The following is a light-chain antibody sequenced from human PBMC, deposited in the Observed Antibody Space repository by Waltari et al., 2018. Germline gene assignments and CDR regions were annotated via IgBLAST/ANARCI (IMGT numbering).Light chain of an antibody. CDR2: DAS. V-gene: IGKV3-11*01. Sequence: EIFLTQSPATLSVSAGERAALSCRASQSVGTSLAWYQHRTGQAPRLLIYDASKMAAGIPARFIGRGSGTDFTLAIDTLEPEDFAVYYCQQRHTWPRTFGQGTKVEI. CDR3: QQRHTWPRT. CDR1: QSVGTS. J-gene: IGKJ1*01.